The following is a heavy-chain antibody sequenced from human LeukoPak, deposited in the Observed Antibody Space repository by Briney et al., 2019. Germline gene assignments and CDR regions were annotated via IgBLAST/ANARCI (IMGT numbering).Heavy chain of an antibody. J-gene: IGHJ4*02. CDR2: ISSSSSYI. CDR1: GFTFSSYS. Sequence: GGSLRLSCAASGFTFSSYSMNWVRQAPGKGLEWVSSISSSSSYIYYADSVKGRFTISRGNAKNSLYLQMNSLRAEDTAVYYCARPLYNWNDGGGYWGQGTLVTVSS. D-gene: IGHD1-1*01. CDR3: ARPLYNWNDGGGY. V-gene: IGHV3-21*01.